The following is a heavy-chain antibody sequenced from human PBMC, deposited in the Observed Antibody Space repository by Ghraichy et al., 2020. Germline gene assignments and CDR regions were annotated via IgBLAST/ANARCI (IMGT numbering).Heavy chain of an antibody. CDR3: AKGVEMTTTTLVDY. V-gene: IGHV3-23*01. CDR2: ISGSGGST. D-gene: IGHD2-21*02. Sequence: GGSLRLSCAASGFTFSTYAMSWVRQAPGKGLDWVSDISGSGGSTFYADSVKGRFTTSRDNSKNTLYLRMNSLRAEDTAVYYCAKGVEMTTTTLVDYWGQGTLVTVSS. J-gene: IGHJ4*02. CDR1: GFTFSTYA.